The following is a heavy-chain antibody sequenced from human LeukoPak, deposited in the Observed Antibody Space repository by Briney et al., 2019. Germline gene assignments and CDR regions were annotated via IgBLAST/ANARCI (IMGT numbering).Heavy chain of an antibody. CDR2: ISSSSSTI. Sequence: GGSLRLSCAASGFTFSSYSMNWVRQAPGKGLEWVSYISSSSSTIYYADSVKGRFTISRDNAKNSLYLQMNSLRAEDTAVYYCARDSGYCSSTSCYAFDIWGQGTMVTVSS. D-gene: IGHD2-2*01. CDR1: GFTFSSYS. J-gene: IGHJ3*02. V-gene: IGHV3-48*01. CDR3: ARDSGYCSSTSCYAFDI.